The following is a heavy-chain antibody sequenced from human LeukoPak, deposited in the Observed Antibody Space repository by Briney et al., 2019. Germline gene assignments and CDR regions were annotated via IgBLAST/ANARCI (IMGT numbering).Heavy chain of an antibody. J-gene: IGHJ6*03. CDR2: INPNSGGT. Sequence: GASVKVSCKASGYTFTSYGISWVRQAPGQGLEWMGWINPNSGGTNYAQKFQGRVTMTRDTSISTAYMELSRLRSDDTAVYYCARDPQRRYYDFWSMDVWGKGTTVTVSS. CDR1: GYTFTSYG. D-gene: IGHD3-3*01. V-gene: IGHV1-2*02. CDR3: ARDPQRRYYDFWSMDV.